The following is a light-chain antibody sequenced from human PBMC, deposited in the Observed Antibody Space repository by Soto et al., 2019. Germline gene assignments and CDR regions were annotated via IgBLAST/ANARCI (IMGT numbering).Light chain of an antibody. J-gene: IGLJ3*02. Sequence: QSALTQPASVSGSPGQSITISCTGTSSDIGTYNYVSWYQQHPGKVPKLMIYEVSNRPSGVSNRFSGSKSGNTASLAISGLQAEDEADYYCSSYTTSSTQVFGGGTKLTDL. CDR3: SSYTTSSTQV. V-gene: IGLV2-14*01. CDR1: SSDIGTYNY. CDR2: EVS.